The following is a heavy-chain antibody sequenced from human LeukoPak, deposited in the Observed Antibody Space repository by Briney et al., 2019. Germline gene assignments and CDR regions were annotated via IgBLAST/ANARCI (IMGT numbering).Heavy chain of an antibody. CDR3: ERGNRDVCSGSSCYGPDY. J-gene: IGHJ4*02. D-gene: IGHD2-15*01. Sequence: SETLSLTCAVYGGYFSRYYWSWIRQPPGKGLEWIGEINHSGSTNYNPSLKSRVTISVDTSKKQFSLKLSSVTAADTAVYYCERGNRDVCSGSSCYGPDYWGEGTLVTVSS. CDR2: INHSGST. V-gene: IGHV4-34*01. CDR1: GGYFSRYY.